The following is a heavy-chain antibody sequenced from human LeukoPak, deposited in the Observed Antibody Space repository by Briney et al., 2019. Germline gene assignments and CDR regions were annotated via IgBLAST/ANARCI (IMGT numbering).Heavy chain of an antibody. D-gene: IGHD6-13*01. CDR1: GYTFTSYA. CDR3: ARDVSGIAAAGPDY. CDR2: INAGNGNT. J-gene: IGHJ4*02. Sequence: EASAKVSCKASGYTFTSYAMHWVRQAPGQRLEWMGWINAGNGNTKYSQKFQGRVTITRDTSASTAYMELSSLRSEDTAVYYCARDVSGIAAAGPDYWGQGTLVTVSS. V-gene: IGHV1-3*01.